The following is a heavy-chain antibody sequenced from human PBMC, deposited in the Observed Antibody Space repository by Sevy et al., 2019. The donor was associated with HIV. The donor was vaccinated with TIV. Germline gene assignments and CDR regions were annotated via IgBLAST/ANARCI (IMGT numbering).Heavy chain of an antibody. CDR2: IYYSGTT. V-gene: IGHV4-39*01. CDR3: VRHSDSRRLSWLDT. CDR1: NASISSSSYY. J-gene: IGHJ5*02. Sequence: SETLSLTCSVSNASISSSSYYWGWVRQPPGKALEWIGIIYYSGTTYYSPSHKSRVTISVDTSMNQFFLDLRSMTATDTAVYYCVRHSDSRRLSWLDTWGQGILVTVSS. D-gene: IGHD2-15*01.